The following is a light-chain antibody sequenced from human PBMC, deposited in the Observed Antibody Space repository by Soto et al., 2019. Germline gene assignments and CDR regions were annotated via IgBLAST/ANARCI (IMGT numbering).Light chain of an antibody. J-gene: IGLJ1*01. Sequence: SVPTHPASVSWSPEQSITISCTGTSSDVGGYNYVSWYQQQSGKAPKLIIHEVSYRPSGVSNRFSGSKSGNTASLTISGLQDEDEADYYCDSYTSSRAYVFGIGTKVTVL. CDR2: EVS. CDR1: SSDVGGYNY. CDR3: DSYTSSRAYV. V-gene: IGLV2-14*01.